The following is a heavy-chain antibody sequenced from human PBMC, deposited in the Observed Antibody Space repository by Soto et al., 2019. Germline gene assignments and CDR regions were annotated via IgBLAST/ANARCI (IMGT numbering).Heavy chain of an antibody. CDR2: IIPLFGTA. V-gene: IGHV1-69*01. CDR3: ASKAACGGDCYAFDS. J-gene: IGHJ4*02. CDR1: GGIFSSNT. Sequence: QVYLVQSGAEVKKPGSSVKISCKASGGIFSSNTINWVRQAAGQGLEWMGGIIPLFGTANYAEKFQGRVTITADQSTKTEYMELTSLRSYDTAVYYCASKAACGGDCYAFDSWGQGTLVTVSS. D-gene: IGHD2-21*02.